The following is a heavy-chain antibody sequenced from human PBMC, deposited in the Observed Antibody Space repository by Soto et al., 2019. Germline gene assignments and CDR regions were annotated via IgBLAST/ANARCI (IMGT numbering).Heavy chain of an antibody. CDR3: ARRELRYFADY. V-gene: IGHV4-34*01. CDR2: INHSGST. Sequence: SETLSLTCAVYGGSFSGYYWSWIRQPPGKGLEWIGEINHSGSTNYNPSLKSRVTISVDTSKNQFSLKLSSVTAADTAVYYCARRELRYFADYWGQGTLVTVSS. CDR1: GGSFSGYY. J-gene: IGHJ4*02. D-gene: IGHD3-9*01.